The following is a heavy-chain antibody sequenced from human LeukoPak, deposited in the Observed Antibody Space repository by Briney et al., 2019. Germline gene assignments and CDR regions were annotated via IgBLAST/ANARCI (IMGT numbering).Heavy chain of an antibody. J-gene: IGHJ4*02. V-gene: IGHV4-4*07. Sequence: SETLSLTCTVSGGSISSYYWSWIRQPAGKGLEWIGRIYTSGSTNYNASLKSRVSMSVGTSKNQFSLKLSSVTAADTAVFYCARENSGSYREFDYWGQGTLVTVSS. CDR3: ARENSGSYREFDY. CDR1: GGSISSYY. CDR2: IYTSGST. D-gene: IGHD1-26*01.